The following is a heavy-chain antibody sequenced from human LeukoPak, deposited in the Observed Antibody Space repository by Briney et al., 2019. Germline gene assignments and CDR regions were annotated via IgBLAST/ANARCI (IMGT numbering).Heavy chain of an antibody. CDR3: AKDRVCSGGSCYFDY. CDR1: GFTFSTYA. J-gene: IGHJ4*02. V-gene: IGHV3-23*01. Sequence: PGGSLRLSCAASGFTFSTYAMSWVRQAPGKGLEWVSGISGSDDNTFYADSVKGRFTISRDNSKNTLYLQMNSLRAEDTAVYYCAKDRVCSGGSCYFDYWGQGTLVTVSS. CDR2: ISGSDDNT. D-gene: IGHD2-15*01.